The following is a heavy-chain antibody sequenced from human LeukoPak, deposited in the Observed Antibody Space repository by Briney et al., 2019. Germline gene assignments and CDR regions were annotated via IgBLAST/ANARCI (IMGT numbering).Heavy chain of an antibody. Sequence: ASVKVSCKASGGTFSSYAISWVRQAPGQGLEWMGRIIPILGIANYAQKFQGRVTITADKSTSTAYMELSSLRSEDTAVYYCARDPDYPYHYYYGMDVWGQGTTVTVSS. J-gene: IGHJ6*02. CDR2: IIPILGIA. CDR3: ARDPDYPYHYYYGMDV. D-gene: IGHD4-11*01. CDR1: GGTFSSYA. V-gene: IGHV1-69*04.